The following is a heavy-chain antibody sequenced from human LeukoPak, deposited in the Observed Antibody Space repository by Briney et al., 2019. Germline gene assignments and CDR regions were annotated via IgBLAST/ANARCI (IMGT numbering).Heavy chain of an antibody. CDR2: INPDGSEK. Sequence: PGGSLRLSCAASGFTFKNHWMTWVRQAPGKGLEWVANINPDGSEKNYVDSVKGRFTVSRDNAMNSLFLQMNSLRAEDTAVYYCARGHYGMDVWGQGTTVTVSS. CDR1: GFTFKNHW. V-gene: IGHV3-7*01. CDR3: ARGHYGMDV. J-gene: IGHJ6*02.